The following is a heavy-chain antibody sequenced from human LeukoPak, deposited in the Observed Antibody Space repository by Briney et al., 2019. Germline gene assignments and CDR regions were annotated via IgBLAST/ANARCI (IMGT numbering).Heavy chain of an antibody. CDR1: GGSISSGSYY. D-gene: IGHD2-2*02. CDR2: IYTSGST. V-gene: IGHV4-61*02. CDR3: ARRRGYCSSTSCYTPYYFDY. Sequence: SETLSLTCTVSGGSISSGSYYWSWIRQPAGKGLEWIGRIYTSGSTNYNPSLKSRVTMSVDTSKNQFSLKLSSVTAADTAVYYCARRRGYCSSTSCYTPYYFDYWGQGTLVTVSS. J-gene: IGHJ4*02.